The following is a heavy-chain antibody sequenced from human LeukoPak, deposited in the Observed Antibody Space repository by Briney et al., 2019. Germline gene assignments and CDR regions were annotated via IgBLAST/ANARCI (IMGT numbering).Heavy chain of an antibody. Sequence: SETLSLTCTVSGGSISSYYWSWIRQPPGKGLEWIGYIYYSGSTNYNPSLKSRVTISVDTSKNQFSLKLSSVTAADTAVYYCARVEGSGSYLYWGQGTLVTVSS. V-gene: IGHV4-59*08. J-gene: IGHJ4*02. CDR3: ARVEGSGSYLY. CDR1: GGSISSYY. CDR2: IYYSGST. D-gene: IGHD3-10*01.